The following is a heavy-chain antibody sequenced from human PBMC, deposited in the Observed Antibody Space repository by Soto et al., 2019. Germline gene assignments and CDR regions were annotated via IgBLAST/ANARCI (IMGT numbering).Heavy chain of an antibody. D-gene: IGHD6-25*01. J-gene: IGHJ6*03. Sequence: QVQLVQSGAEVKKPGASVKVSCKASGYTFTSYDINWVRQATGQGPEWMGWMNPNSGNTGYAQKLQGRITMSRNTSISTAYMELSSLRPEDTAVYYCARKGAANYYYYYMDVWGKGTTVTVSS. CDR1: GYTFTSYD. CDR2: MNPNSGNT. CDR3: ARKGAANYYYYYMDV. V-gene: IGHV1-8*01.